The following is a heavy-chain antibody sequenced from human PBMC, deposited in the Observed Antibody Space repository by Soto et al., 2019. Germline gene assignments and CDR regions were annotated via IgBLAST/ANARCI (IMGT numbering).Heavy chain of an antibody. D-gene: IGHD3-16*01. V-gene: IGHV1-18*01. CDR2: ISAYNGNT. CDR1: GYTFTSYG. CDR3: AGDLGGEGGDDVGGD. Sequence: QVQLVQSGAEVKKPGASVKVSCKASGYTFTSYGISWVRQAPGQGLEWMGWISAYNGNTNYAQKLQGRVTMTTDTSTSTAYMGLRSRRSDDTAVDYCAGDLGGEGGDDVGGDWGQGTLVTVSS. J-gene: IGHJ4*02.